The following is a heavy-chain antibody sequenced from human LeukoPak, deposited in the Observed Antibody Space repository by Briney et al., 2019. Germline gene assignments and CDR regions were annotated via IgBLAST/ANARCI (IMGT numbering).Heavy chain of an antibody. D-gene: IGHD3-22*01. CDR1: GDSIDSSTYY. CDR3: ARLGFTMILVATT. CDR2: IYYSGGT. Sequence: ASETLCLTCTVSGDSIDSSTYYWGWIRQPPGKGLEWIGSIYYSGGTYSNPSLKSRVTISIDTSKNQFSLKLSSVTAADTAMYYCARLGFTMILVATTWGQGTLVTVSS. V-gene: IGHV4-39*01. J-gene: IGHJ4*02.